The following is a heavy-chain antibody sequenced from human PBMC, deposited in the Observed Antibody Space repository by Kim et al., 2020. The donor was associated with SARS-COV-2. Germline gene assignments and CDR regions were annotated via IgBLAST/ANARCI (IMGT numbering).Heavy chain of an antibody. CDR1: GFTFSSYS. CDR3: ARVWWDCSSTSCYYYFDY. D-gene: IGHD2-2*01. J-gene: IGHJ4*02. Sequence: GGSLRLSCAASGFTFSSYSMNWVRQAPGKGLEWVSSISSSSSYIYYADSVKGRFTISRDNAKNSLYLQMNSLRAEDTAVYYCARVWWDCSSTSCYYYFDYWGQGTLVTVSS. V-gene: IGHV3-21*01. CDR2: ISSSSSYI.